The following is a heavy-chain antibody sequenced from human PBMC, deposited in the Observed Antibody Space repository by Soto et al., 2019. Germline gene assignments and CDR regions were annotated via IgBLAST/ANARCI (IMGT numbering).Heavy chain of an antibody. D-gene: IGHD2-2*01. J-gene: IGHJ4*02. Sequence: GGSLRLSCTASGFTFGDYAMSWFRQAPGKGLEWVGFIRSKANGGKIEYASSVKGRLTISRDDSKSIAYLQMNSLKTEDTAVYYCTRDIGYCSSTSCYAVDYWGQGTLVTVSS. CDR2: IRSKANGGKI. V-gene: IGHV3-49*03. CDR3: TRDIGYCSSTSCYAVDY. CDR1: GFTFGDYA.